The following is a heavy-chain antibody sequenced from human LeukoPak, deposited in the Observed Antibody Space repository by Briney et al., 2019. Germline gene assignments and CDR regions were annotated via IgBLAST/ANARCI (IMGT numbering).Heavy chain of an antibody. CDR1: GVSFDDYY. J-gene: IGHJ4*02. Sequence: SETLSLTCAVSGVSFDDYYWSWVRQTPGKGLEWIGEINHSGYTNDNPSLKSRVTLSIDASRKQFSLNLRSVTVADAGIYYCTRMTRGHDYWGQGTQVTVSS. V-gene: IGHV4-34*01. CDR3: TRMTRGHDY. CDR2: INHSGYT. D-gene: IGHD4-11*01.